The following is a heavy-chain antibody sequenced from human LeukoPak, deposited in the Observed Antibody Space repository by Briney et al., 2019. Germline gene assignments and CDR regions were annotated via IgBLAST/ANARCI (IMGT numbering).Heavy chain of an antibody. J-gene: IGHJ4*02. CDR3: ARVWDGSGSYYNSLIDY. Sequence: GGSLRLSCAAAGFTFSNYWMSWVRQAPGKGLEWVANIKQDGSEKYYVDSVKGRFTISRDYAKNSLYLQVNSLRAEDTALYYCARVWDGSGSYYNSLIDYWGQGALVTVSS. V-gene: IGHV3-7*05. D-gene: IGHD3-10*01. CDR2: IKQDGSEK. CDR1: GFTFSNYW.